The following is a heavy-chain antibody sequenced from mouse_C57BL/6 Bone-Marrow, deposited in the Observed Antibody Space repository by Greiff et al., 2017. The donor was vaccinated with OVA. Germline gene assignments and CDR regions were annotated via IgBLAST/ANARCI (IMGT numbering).Heavy chain of an antibody. Sequence: EVMLVESGGGLVQPGGSLKLSCAASGFTFSDYGMAWVRQAPRQGPEWVAFISNLAYSIYYADTVTGRFTISRENAKNTLYLEMSSLRSEDTAMYYCARAGTDWYFDVWGTGTTVTVSS. D-gene: IGHD4-1*01. CDR3: ARAGTDWYFDV. J-gene: IGHJ1*03. CDR1: GFTFSDYG. V-gene: IGHV5-15*01. CDR2: ISNLAYSI.